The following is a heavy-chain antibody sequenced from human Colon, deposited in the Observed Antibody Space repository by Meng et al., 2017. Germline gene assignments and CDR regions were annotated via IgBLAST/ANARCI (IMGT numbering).Heavy chain of an antibody. CDR2: VYYSGRT. CDR1: GFSISDKSYY. Sequence: QLQLQESGPGLVKPSETLSRTCSVSGFSISDKSYYWGWVRQPPGKGLEWIGTVYYSGRTFYNSSLKSRLTMSADTSKNQFSLRLSPVTAADTAVYYCGRHLYGSGSQPIDYWGQGTLVTVSS. CDR3: GRHLYGSGSQPIDY. J-gene: IGHJ4*02. D-gene: IGHD3-10*01. V-gene: IGHV4-39*01.